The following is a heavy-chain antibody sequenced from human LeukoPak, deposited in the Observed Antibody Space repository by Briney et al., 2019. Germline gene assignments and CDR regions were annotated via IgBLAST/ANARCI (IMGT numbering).Heavy chain of an antibody. D-gene: IGHD1-26*01. V-gene: IGHV3-20*04. CDR2: INWNGGSI. CDR3: ARRNGRRYYYMDV. Sequence: PAGGSLRLSCAASGFTFDKYGMSWVRQSPEKGLEWVAGINWNGGSIHYADSVKGRFTISRDNGKNSLYLQMNSLRAEDTAVYYCARRNGRRYYYMDVWGKGTTVTISS. CDR1: GFTFDKYG. J-gene: IGHJ6*03.